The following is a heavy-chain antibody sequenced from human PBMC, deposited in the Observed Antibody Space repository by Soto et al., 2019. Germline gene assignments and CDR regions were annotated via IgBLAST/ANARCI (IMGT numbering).Heavy chain of an antibody. J-gene: IGHJ3*02. Sequence: GGSLSLSCAASGFTFSDYWMHWVRQAPGKGLVWVSRINSDGTSTTYADSVLGRFTISRDNAKNTLYLQMNSLRAEDTALYYCARESLKNYYDSGGDAFDIWGQGTMVTVSS. CDR2: INSDGTST. CDR1: GFTFSDYW. CDR3: ARESLKNYYDSGGDAFDI. D-gene: IGHD3-22*01. V-gene: IGHV3-74*03.